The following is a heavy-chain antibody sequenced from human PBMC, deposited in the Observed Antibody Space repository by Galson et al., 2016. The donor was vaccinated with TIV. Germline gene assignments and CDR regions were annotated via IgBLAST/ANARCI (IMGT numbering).Heavy chain of an antibody. CDR2: IYNDDTT. Sequence: SLRLSCAVSGFSVSDNYTNWVRQAPGKGLEWVSIIYNDDTTYYADSVKGRFTISRDRSKNTLYLQMHNLRPADAAVYHCARERRYCGDQCFLRYYYGMDVWGQGTTVTVSS. J-gene: IGHJ6*02. D-gene: IGHD2-21*01. V-gene: IGHV3-66*02. CDR1: GFSVSDNY. CDR3: ARERRYCGDQCFLRYYYGMDV.